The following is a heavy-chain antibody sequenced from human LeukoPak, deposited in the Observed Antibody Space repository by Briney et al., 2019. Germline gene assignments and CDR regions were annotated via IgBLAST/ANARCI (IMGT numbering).Heavy chain of an antibody. Sequence: GGSLRLSCAASGFTFSSYAMSWVRQAPGKGLEWVSAISGSGGSTYYADSVKGRFTISRDNSKNTLYLQMNSLRAEDTAVYYCASALMGYSTRYYYYYYMDVWGKGATVTVSS. CDR1: GFTFSSYA. V-gene: IGHV3-23*01. CDR3: ASALMGYSTRYYYYYYMDV. CDR2: ISGSGGST. D-gene: IGHD2-2*01. J-gene: IGHJ6*03.